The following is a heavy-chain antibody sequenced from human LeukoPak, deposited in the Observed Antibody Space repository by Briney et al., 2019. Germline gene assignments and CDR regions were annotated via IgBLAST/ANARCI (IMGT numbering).Heavy chain of an antibody. Sequence: GGSLRLSCAASGFTFRSYWISWVRQAPGKGLDWVAHINHDGSRKYYVDSVKGRFTVSRDNAKNSLYLQMNSLRAEDTAVYYCARDCVSEELLSWVDYWGQGTLVTVSS. D-gene: IGHD1-26*01. CDR1: GFTFRSYW. J-gene: IGHJ4*02. V-gene: IGHV3-7*01. CDR3: ARDCVSEELLSWVDY. CDR2: INHDGSRK.